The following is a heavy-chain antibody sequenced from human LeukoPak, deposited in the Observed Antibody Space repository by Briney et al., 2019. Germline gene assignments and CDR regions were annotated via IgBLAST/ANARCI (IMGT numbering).Heavy chain of an antibody. CDR2: ISGSGGSI. CDR1: GYTFSSYA. Sequence: GGSLRLSCAASGYTFSSYAMRWVRQAPGRGLEWVSAISGSGGSISYAAPVTRPLTISRDNSTNTLSLQLNSLRAEDTAVYYCAKDLSYDFWSRYYLDYGMDVWGQGTTVTVSS. CDR3: AKDLSYDFWSRYYLDYGMDV. D-gene: IGHD3-3*01. V-gene: IGHV3-23*01. J-gene: IGHJ6*02.